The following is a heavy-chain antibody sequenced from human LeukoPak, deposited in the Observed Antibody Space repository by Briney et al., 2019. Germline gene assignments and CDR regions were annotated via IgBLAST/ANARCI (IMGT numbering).Heavy chain of an antibody. CDR1: GGSISSYY. CDR3: ARTSGSYNPWFDP. CDR2: IYHSGST. V-gene: IGHV4-59*12. J-gene: IGHJ5*02. D-gene: IGHD1-26*01. Sequence: SETLSLTCTVSGGSISSYYWSWIRQPPGKGLEWIGYIYHSGSTYYNPSLKSRVTISVDRSKNQFSLKLSSVTAADTAVYYCARTSGSYNPWFDPWGQGTLVTVSS.